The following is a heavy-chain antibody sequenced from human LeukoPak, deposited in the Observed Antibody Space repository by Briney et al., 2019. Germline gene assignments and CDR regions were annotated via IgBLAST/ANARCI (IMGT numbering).Heavy chain of an antibody. V-gene: IGHV1-18*01. CDR1: GYSFIGYG. CDR2: ISAYNGNT. D-gene: IGHD2-15*01. J-gene: IGHJ5*02. CDR3: ARVGDCSGGTCYGGSDWFDP. Sequence: ASVKVSCKASGYSFIGYGISWVRQAPGQGLEWMGWISAYNGNTNYAQKYQGRVTMTIDTPTTTAYMELRSLRSDDTAVYYCARVGDCSGGTCYGGSDWFDPWGQGTLVTVSS.